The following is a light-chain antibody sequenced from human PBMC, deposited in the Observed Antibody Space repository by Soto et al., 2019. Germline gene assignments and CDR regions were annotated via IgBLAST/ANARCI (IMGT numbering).Light chain of an antibody. CDR2: GAS. CDR1: QSVSSN. Sequence: VVMTQSPATLSESPAEIATLSCRASQSVSSNLAWYQQKHGQAPRLLIYGASTRATGIPARFSGSGSGTDFTLAINRLEPDDFAVYYCQQRNDWPITFGQGTRLEIK. V-gene: IGKV3-15*01. CDR3: QQRNDWPIT. J-gene: IGKJ5*01.